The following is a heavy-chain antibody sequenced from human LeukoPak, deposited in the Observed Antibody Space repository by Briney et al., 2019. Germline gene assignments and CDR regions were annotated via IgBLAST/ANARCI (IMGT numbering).Heavy chain of an antibody. CDR3: ARRVAGQWSYDY. V-gene: IGHV3-23*01. J-gene: IGHJ4*02. D-gene: IGHD6-19*01. CDR2: IGGTGNGA. Sequence: GGSLRLSCAASGFAFSSYDMSWVRQAPGKGLEWVSTIGGTGNGASYADSVEGRFTISRDNSKNMLYLEMSSLSAENMAVYYCARRVAGQWSYDYWGQGTLVTVSS. CDR1: GFAFSSYD.